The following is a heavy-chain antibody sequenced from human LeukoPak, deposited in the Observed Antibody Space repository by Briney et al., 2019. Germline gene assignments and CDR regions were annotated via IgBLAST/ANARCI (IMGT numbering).Heavy chain of an antibody. J-gene: IGHJ4*02. CDR1: GGSISSYY. CDR2: IYYSGST. D-gene: IGHD3-16*01. V-gene: IGHV4-59*01. Sequence: SETLSLTCTVSGGSISSYYWSWIRQPPGKGLEWIGYIYYSGSTNYNPSLKSRVTISVDASKNQFSLKLSSVTAADTAVYYCARASGGSYDWGQGTLVTVSS. CDR3: ARASGGSYD.